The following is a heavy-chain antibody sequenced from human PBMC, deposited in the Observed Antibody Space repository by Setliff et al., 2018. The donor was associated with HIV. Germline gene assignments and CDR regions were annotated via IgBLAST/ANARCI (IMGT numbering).Heavy chain of an antibody. D-gene: IGHD3-3*01. Sequence: PSETLSLTCTVSGGSISSYYWSGIRQPPGKGLEWIGYIYYSGSTNYNPSLKSRVTISVDTSKNQFSLKLSSVIAADTAVYYCARIFGDQGYYYGMDVWGQGTTVTVSS. CDR3: ARIFGDQGYYYGMDV. CDR2: IYYSGST. V-gene: IGHV4-59*01. CDR1: GGSISSYY. J-gene: IGHJ6*02.